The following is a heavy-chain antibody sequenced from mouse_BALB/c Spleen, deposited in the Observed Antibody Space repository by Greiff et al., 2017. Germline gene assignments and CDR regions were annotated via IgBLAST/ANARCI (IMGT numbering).Heavy chain of an antibody. CDR3: ARSHYYDYDGFAY. J-gene: IGHJ3*01. D-gene: IGHD2-4*01. Sequence: QVQLKQSGAELARPGASVKMSCKASGYTFTSYTMHWVKQRPGQGLEWIGYINPSSGYTNYNQKFKDKATLTADKSSSTAYMQLSSLTSEDSAVYYCARSHYYDYDGFAYWGQGTLVTVSA. CDR2: INPSSGYT. CDR1: GYTFTSYT. V-gene: IGHV1-4*01.